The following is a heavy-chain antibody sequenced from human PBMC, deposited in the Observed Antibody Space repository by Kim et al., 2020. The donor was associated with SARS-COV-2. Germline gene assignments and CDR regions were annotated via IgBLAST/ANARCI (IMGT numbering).Heavy chain of an antibody. D-gene: IGHD3-22*01. CDR2: IYYSGST. J-gene: IGHJ3*02. V-gene: IGHV4-59*08. CDR3: ARCGPRAYYYDSSGYPDDAFDI. CDR1: GGSISSYY. Sequence: SETLSLTCTVSGGSISSYYWSWIRQPPGKGLEWIGYIYYSGSTNYNPSLKRRVTISVDTAKNQFSLKLSSVTAADTAVYYCARCGPRAYYYDSSGYPDDAFDIWGQGTMVTVSS.